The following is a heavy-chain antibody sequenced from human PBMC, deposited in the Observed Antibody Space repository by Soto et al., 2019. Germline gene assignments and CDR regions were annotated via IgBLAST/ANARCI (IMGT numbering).Heavy chain of an antibody. CDR1: GGSISSYY. CDR2: IYYSGST. CDR3: ARDSESLIRGGFDY. V-gene: IGHV4-59*01. D-gene: IGHD3-16*01. J-gene: IGHJ4*02. Sequence: SETLSLTCTVSGGSISSYYWSWIRQPPGKGLEWIGYIYYSGSTNYNPSLKSRVTISVDTSKNQFSMKMSSVTAADTAVYYCARDSESLIRGGFDYWGQGTLVTVSS.